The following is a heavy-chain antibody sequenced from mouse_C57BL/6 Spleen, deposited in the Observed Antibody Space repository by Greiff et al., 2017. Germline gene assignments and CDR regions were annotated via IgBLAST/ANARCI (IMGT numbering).Heavy chain of an antibody. V-gene: IGHV5-6*01. CDR2: ISSGGSYT. CDR1: GFTFSSYG. J-gene: IGHJ2*01. CDR3: ARQEVQYYFDY. Sequence: EVQVVESGGDLVKPGGSLKLSCAASGFTFSSYGMSWVRQTPDKRLEWVATISSGGSYTYYPDSVKGRFTISRDNAKNTLYLQMSSLKSEDTAMYYCARQEVQYYFDYWGQGTTLTVSS. D-gene: IGHD6-1*01.